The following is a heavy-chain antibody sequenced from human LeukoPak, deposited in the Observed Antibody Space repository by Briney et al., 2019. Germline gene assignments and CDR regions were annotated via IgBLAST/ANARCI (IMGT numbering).Heavy chain of an antibody. CDR1: GYTFTSYG. J-gene: IGHJ3*02. V-gene: IGHV1-18*01. CDR2: ISAYNGNT. CDR3: ATDPRETVAEAFDI. Sequence: ASVKVSCKASGYTFTSYGISWVRQAPGQGLEWMGWISAYNGNTNYAQKLQGRVTMTTDTSTSTAYMELRSLRSDDTAVYYCATDPRETVAEAFDIWGQGTMVTVSS. D-gene: IGHD6-19*01.